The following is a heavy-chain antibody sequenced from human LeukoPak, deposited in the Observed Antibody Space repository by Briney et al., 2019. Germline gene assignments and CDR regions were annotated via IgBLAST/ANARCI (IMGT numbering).Heavy chain of an antibody. V-gene: IGHV3-30-3*01. J-gene: IGHJ1*01. CDR3: VKAIKPTDSSSWYGSFQH. CDR1: GFTFRSYA. Sequence: GGSLRLSCAAAGFTFRSYAMHWVRQAPGKGLEWVTVISYDGNDKDYADSVKGRFTISRDNSKNTLYLQMDSLRAEDTAVYYCVKAIKPTDSSSWYGSFQHWGQGTLVTVSS. D-gene: IGHD6-13*01. CDR2: ISYDGNDK.